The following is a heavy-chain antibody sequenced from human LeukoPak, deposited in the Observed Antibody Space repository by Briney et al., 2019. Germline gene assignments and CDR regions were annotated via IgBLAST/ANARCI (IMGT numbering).Heavy chain of an antibody. CDR3: AIGGYSYGFVVDY. V-gene: IGHV1-2*06. D-gene: IGHD5-18*01. Sequence: ASVKVSCKASGYTFTGDYMHWVRQAPGQGLEWMGRINPNSGGTNYAQRFQGRVTMTRDTSISTAYMELSRLRSDDTAVYYCAIGGYSYGFVVDYWGQGTLVTVSS. CDR1: GYTFTGDY. J-gene: IGHJ4*02. CDR2: INPNSGGT.